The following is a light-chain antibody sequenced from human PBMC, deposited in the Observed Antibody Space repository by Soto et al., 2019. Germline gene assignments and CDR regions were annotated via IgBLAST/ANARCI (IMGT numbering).Light chain of an antibody. Sequence: DIQMTQSPSSLSASVGGRVIITCRASQDIRDDLGWFQHKPGKAPKRLIYAASSLQSGVPSRFSGSGSGTEFTLTISSLQPEDFATYYCLQHNSYPRTFGQGTKVDIK. J-gene: IGKJ1*01. CDR3: LQHNSYPRT. CDR2: AAS. CDR1: QDIRDD. V-gene: IGKV1-17*01.